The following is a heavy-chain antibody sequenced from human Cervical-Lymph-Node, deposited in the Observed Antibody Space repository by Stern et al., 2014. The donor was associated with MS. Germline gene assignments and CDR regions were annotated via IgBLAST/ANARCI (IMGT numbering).Heavy chain of an antibody. J-gene: IGHJ4*02. CDR1: GFIFSSYG. CDR2: ISYDGSNE. V-gene: IGHV3-30*03. D-gene: IGHD3-22*01. Sequence: VQLVESGGGVVRPGRSLRLSCAASGFIFSSYGMHWVRQAPATGLQWVAFISYDGSNEYYADSVKGRFTISRDNSNNTLYLQTNSLREEDTAVYYCARGVYDIWGQGTLVTVSS. CDR3: ARGVYDI.